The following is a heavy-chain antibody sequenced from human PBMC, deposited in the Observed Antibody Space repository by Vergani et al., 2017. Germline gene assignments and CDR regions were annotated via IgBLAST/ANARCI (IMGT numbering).Heavy chain of an antibody. J-gene: IGHJ4*02. V-gene: IGHV4-34*02. CDR2: ITAIGSA. CDR3: ASRRPRLNLGSKSNAGTFDS. CDR1: GGSLSGYF. Sequence: QVHLQQRGAGVLKPSDTLSLTCGAIGGSLSGYFWSWIRQSPGRGLEWIGEITAIGSAKYSPSATSRVTISVDTSRGEFTLTVTSVTAADTGLYVCASRRPRLNLGSKSNAGTFDSWGQGTLVTVSS. D-gene: IGHD3-10*01.